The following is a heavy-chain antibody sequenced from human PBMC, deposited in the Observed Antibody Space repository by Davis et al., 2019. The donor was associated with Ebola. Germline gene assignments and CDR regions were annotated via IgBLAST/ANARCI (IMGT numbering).Heavy chain of an antibody. J-gene: IGHJ6*02. Sequence: MPSETLSLTCTVSGGSISSSSYYWGWIRQPPGKGLEWIGSIYYSGSTYYNPSLKSRVTISVDTSKNQFSLKLTSVTAADTAIYYCAGTTEGLTAVAATGLDYGMDVWGQGTTVTVSS. V-gene: IGHV4-39*01. CDR3: AGTTEGLTAVAATGLDYGMDV. CDR1: GGSISSSSYY. CDR2: IYYSGST. D-gene: IGHD6-19*01.